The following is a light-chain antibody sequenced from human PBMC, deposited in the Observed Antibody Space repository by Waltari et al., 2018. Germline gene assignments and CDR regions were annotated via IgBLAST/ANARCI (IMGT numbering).Light chain of an antibody. Sequence: EIVLTQSPGTLSLSPGDRATLSCRASQSVSSSYLAWYKQKPGQAPRLLLYGASSRAAGIPDRFSGSGSGTDFTLTISRLEPEDFAVYYCQQYGTSPPLTFGGGTKVEIK. V-gene: IGKV3-20*01. CDR3: QQYGTSPPLT. CDR2: GAS. J-gene: IGKJ4*01. CDR1: QSVSSSY.